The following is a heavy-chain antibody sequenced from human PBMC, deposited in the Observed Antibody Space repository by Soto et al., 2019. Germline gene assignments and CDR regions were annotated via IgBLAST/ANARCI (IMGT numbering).Heavy chain of an antibody. CDR3: TPYGPYYFVS. J-gene: IGHJ4*02. D-gene: IGHD4-17*01. CDR1: GFTFTNAW. V-gene: IGHV3-15*01. Sequence: EVQLVESGGGLVEPGGSLRLSCAASGFTFTNAWMSWVRQAPGKGLEWVGRIKSTSAGGTTDFNTPVKGRFSISRDDSKSTLDLQMNSLKAEDTAVYYCTPYGPYYFVSWGRGTLVTVSS. CDR2: IKSTSAGGTT.